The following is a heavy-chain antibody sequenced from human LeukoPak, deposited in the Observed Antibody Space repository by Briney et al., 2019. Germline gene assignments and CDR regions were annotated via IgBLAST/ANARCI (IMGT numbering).Heavy chain of an antibody. J-gene: IGHJ4*02. D-gene: IGHD3-22*01. V-gene: IGHV3-33*01. Sequence: PGRSLRLSCAASGFTFSSYGMHWVRQAPGKGLEWVAVIWYDGSNKYYADSVEGRFTISRDNSKNTLYLQMNSLRAEDTAVYYCARDFSPDLYYYDSSGYDYWGQGTLVTVSS. CDR2: IWYDGSNK. CDR3: ARDFSPDLYYYDSSGYDY. CDR1: GFTFSSYG.